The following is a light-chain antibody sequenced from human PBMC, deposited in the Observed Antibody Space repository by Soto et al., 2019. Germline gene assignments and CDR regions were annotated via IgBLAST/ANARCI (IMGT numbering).Light chain of an antibody. CDR1: QSGRDN. CDR2: GAS. J-gene: IGKJ4*01. CDR3: QQYDNWPLT. Sequence: EIVMTQSPATLSVSPGERATLSCRTGQSGRDNLAWYQQKPGQAPRLLIYGASTRATGIPARFSGSGSGTEFTLTIGSLQSEDFVVYYCQQYDNWPLTFGGGTKVEIK. V-gene: IGKV3-15*01.